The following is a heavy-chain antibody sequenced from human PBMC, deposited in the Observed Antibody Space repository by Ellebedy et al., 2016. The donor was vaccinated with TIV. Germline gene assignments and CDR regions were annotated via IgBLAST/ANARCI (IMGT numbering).Heavy chain of an antibody. CDR1: GFPFSAYS. CDR3: ARGGKFPTDYDSGSPVY. Sequence: GESLKISCAVSGFPFSAYSMRWVRQAPGKGLEWTAYISSSTYSIYYADSVKGRFTVSRDNAKNLVSLQMNSLRVDDTGVYYCARGGKFPTDYDSGSPVYWGQGTLVTVSS. V-gene: IGHV3-48*04. D-gene: IGHD3-10*01. J-gene: IGHJ4*02. CDR2: ISSSTYSI.